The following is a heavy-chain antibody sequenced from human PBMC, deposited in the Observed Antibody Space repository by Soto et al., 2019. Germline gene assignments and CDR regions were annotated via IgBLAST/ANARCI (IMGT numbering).Heavy chain of an antibody. Sequence: PGGSLRLSCAASGFTLSSYAMHWVRQAPGKGLEYVSAISSNRGSTYYANSVKGRFTISRDNSKNTLYLQMGSLRAEDMAVYYCARARGLDAFDIWGQGTMVTVSS. D-gene: IGHD5-12*01. J-gene: IGHJ3*02. V-gene: IGHV3-64*01. CDR1: GFTLSSYA. CDR2: ISSNRGST. CDR3: ARARGLDAFDI.